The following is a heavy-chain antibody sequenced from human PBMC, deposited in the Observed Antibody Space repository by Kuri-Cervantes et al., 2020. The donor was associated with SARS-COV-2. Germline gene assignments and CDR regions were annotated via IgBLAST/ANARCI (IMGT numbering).Heavy chain of an antibody. V-gene: IGHV4-59*01. CDR2: IFHSGST. D-gene: IGHD1-26*01. J-gene: IGHJ3*02. CDR3: ARPLVGAYDAFDI. CDR1: GGSISTYY. Sequence: VSGGSISTYYWSWIRQPPGKGLEWIGYIFHSGSTNYNPSLKSRVTISVDTSKNQFSLKLSSVTAADTAVYYCARPLVGAYDAFDIWGQGTMVTVSS.